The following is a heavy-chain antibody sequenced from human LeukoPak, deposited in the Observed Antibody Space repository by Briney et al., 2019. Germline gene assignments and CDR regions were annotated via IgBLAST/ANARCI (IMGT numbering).Heavy chain of an antibody. V-gene: IGHV4-34*01. CDR3: ASVLLWFGDHYYMDV. Sequence: TSETLSLTCAVYGGSFSGYYWSWIRQPPGKGLEWIGEINHSGSTNYNPSLKSRVTISVDTSKNQFSLKLSSGTAADTAVYYCASVLLWFGDHYYMDVWGKGTTVTISS. J-gene: IGHJ6*03. CDR2: INHSGST. D-gene: IGHD3-10*01. CDR1: GGSFSGYY.